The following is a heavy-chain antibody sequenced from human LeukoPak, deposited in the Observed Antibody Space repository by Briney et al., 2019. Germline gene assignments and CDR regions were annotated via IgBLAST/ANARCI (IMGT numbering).Heavy chain of an antibody. CDR1: GSTFDDYA. CDR2: ISWNSGKI. Sequence: PGGSLRLSCAASGSTFDDYAIHWVRQAPGKGLEWVSGISWNSGKIVYADSVKGRFTISRDNAKNSVYLQMDSLRAEDTALYYCAKETHSTMVPGYAFDIWGQGTMVTVSS. D-gene: IGHD2-8*01. J-gene: IGHJ3*02. CDR3: AKETHSTMVPGYAFDI. V-gene: IGHV3-9*01.